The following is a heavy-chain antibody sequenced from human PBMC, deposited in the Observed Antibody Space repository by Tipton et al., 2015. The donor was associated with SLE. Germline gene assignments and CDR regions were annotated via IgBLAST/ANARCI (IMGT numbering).Heavy chain of an antibody. CDR3: AAHAAGRGGSGY. V-gene: IGHV4-59*01. CDR2: MYYSGST. CDR1: GDSISSDH. J-gene: IGHJ4*02. D-gene: IGHD2-15*01. Sequence: LRLSCTVSGDSISSDHWSWIRQPPGKGLEWIGYMYYSGSTKYNPSLKSRVTISVDTSKNQFSLKLSSVTAADTAVYYCAAHAAGRGGSGYWGQGTLVTVSS.